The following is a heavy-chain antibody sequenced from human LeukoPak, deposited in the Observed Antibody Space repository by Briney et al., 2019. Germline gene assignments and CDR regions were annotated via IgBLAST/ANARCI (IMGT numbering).Heavy chain of an antibody. Sequence: SETLSLTCAVYGGSFSGYYWGWIRQPPGKGLEWIGEINHSGSTNYNPSLKSRVTISVDTSKNQFSLKLSSVTAADTAVYYCARDLGGYSYGAFDYWGQGTLVTVSS. CDR1: GGSFSGYY. J-gene: IGHJ4*02. CDR3: ARDLGGYSYGAFDY. V-gene: IGHV4-34*01. CDR2: INHSGST. D-gene: IGHD5-18*01.